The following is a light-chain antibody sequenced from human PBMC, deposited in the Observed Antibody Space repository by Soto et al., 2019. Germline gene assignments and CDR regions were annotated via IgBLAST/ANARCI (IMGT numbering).Light chain of an antibody. V-gene: IGKV3-20*01. J-gene: IGKJ3*01. CDR2: GAS. CDR3: QQYGTSPPLLT. CDR1: QSVGGN. Sequence: ETVLTQSPGSLSLSPGDRATLSCRASQSVGGNVAWYQQIPGQPPKLLIFGASSRATGIADKFSGSGSGTDFTLTISRLEPDDFAVYYCQQYGTSPPLLTFGPGTKVDIK.